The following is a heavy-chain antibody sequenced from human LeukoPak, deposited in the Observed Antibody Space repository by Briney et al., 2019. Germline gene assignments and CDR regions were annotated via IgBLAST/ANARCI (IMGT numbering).Heavy chain of an antibody. CDR1: GFTFRSYS. CDR3: ARTGLTATGEFDY. J-gene: IGHJ4*02. CDR2: ISSSSSYI. D-gene: IGHD2-15*01. Sequence: PGGSLRLSCAASGFTFRSYSMNWVRQAPGKGLEWVSSISSSSSYIYYADSVKGRFTISRDNAKNSLYLQMNSLRAEDTAVYYCARTGLTATGEFDYWGQGILVTVSS. V-gene: IGHV3-21*01.